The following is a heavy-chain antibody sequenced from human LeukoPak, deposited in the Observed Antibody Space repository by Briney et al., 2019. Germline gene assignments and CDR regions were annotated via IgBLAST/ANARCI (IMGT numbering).Heavy chain of an antibody. CDR1: GGSISSSSYY. CDR3: ARDSSGRYFDY. CDR2: IYYSGST. D-gene: IGHD6-19*01. V-gene: IGHV4-39*07. Sequence: SETLSLTCTVSGGSISSSSYYWGWIRQPPGKGLEWIGSIYYSGSTYYNPSLKSRVTISVDTSKNQFSLKLSSVTAADTAMYYCARDSSGRYFDYWGQGTLVTVSS. J-gene: IGHJ4*02.